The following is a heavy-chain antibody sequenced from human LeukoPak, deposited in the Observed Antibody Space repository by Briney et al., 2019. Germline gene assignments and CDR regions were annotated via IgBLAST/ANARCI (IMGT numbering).Heavy chain of an antibody. D-gene: IGHD2-15*01. CDR3: ARGIGYCSGGSCYAYDY. J-gene: IGHJ4*02. CDR2: INPNSGGT. V-gene: IGHV1-2*04. CDR1: GDTFTGYY. Sequence: SVKGSCKASGDTFTGYYMHWVRQAPGQGLEWMGWINPNSGGTNYAQKFQGWVTMTRDTSISTAYMELSRLRSDDTAVYCCARGIGYCSGGSCYAYDYWGQGTLVTVSS.